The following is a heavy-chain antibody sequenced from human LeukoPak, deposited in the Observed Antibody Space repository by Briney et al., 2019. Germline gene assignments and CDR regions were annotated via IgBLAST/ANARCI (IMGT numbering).Heavy chain of an antibody. CDR3: VRGGWELDY. V-gene: IGHV3-7*01. CDR2: IKEDRTAD. Sequence: GSLRLSCAASGFSVRDFWMAWDRQAPGKGLEWVAHIKEDRTADYYVDSVKGRFSISKDDGKNSLHLQMNSLRVEDTAVYYCVRGGWELDYWGQGTLVTVSS. D-gene: IGHD1-1*01. J-gene: IGHJ4*02. CDR1: GFSVRDFW.